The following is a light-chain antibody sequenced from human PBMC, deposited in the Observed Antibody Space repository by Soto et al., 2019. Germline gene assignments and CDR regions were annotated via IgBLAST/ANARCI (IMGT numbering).Light chain of an antibody. Sequence: EIVMTQSPATLSVSPGERATLSCRASQSVSSNLAWYQQKPGQAPRLLIYGASTRATGIPARFSGSGSGTEFTLTISSLQSEDFXVYYCQQYNNWSPAFGQGTKVEIK. CDR1: QSVSSN. CDR2: GAS. CDR3: QQYNNWSPA. V-gene: IGKV3-15*01. J-gene: IGKJ1*01.